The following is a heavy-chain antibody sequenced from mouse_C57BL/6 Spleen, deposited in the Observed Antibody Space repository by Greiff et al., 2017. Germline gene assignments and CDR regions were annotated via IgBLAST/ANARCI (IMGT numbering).Heavy chain of an antibody. Sequence: EVQLQQSGAELVRPGASVKLSCTASGFNINDYYMHWVKQRPEQGLEWIGRIDPEDGDTEYATKFQGKATMTADNSSNTAYLQLSSLTSEDTAVYYCTTLIYYDYGVGYWGQGTTLTVSS. CDR3: TTLIYYDYGVGY. V-gene: IGHV14-1*01. D-gene: IGHD2-4*01. CDR1: GFNINDYY. J-gene: IGHJ2*01. CDR2: IDPEDGDT.